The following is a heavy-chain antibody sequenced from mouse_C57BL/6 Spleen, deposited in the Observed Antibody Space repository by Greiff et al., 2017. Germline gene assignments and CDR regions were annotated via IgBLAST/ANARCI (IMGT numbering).Heavy chain of an antibody. D-gene: IGHD1-1*01. CDR1: GYAFSSSW. J-gene: IGHJ1*03. V-gene: IGHV1-82*01. Sequence: QVQLQQSGPELVKPGASVKISCKASGYAFSSSWMNWVKQRPGKGLEWIGRIYPGDGDTNYNGKFKGKATLTADKSSSTAYMQLSSLTSEDSAVYFCARPDYGSSFDWYFDVWGTGTTVTVSS. CDR2: IYPGDGDT. CDR3: ARPDYGSSFDWYFDV.